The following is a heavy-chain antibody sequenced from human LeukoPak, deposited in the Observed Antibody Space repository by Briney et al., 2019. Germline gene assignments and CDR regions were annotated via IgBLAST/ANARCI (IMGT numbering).Heavy chain of an antibody. CDR3: ARDYHGYPAGNWFDS. J-gene: IGHJ5*01. V-gene: IGHV4-39*07. D-gene: IGHD2-2*03. CDR1: GGSISSSSYY. Sequence: SETLSLTCTVSGGSISSSSYYWGWIRQPPEKGLEWIGSIYYSGRTYHNPSLKSRVSISIDTSKNQFSLKLSSVTAADTAMYYCARDYHGYPAGNWFDSWGQGALVTVSS. CDR2: IYYSGRT.